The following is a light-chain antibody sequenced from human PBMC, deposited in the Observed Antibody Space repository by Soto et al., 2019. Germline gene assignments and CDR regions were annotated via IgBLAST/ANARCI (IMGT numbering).Light chain of an antibody. CDR1: QNVYNN. CDR2: DAS. V-gene: IGKV3-15*01. CDR3: QQCRNWPLT. J-gene: IGKJ4*01. Sequence: EIVMTQSPATLSVSPGEGATLSCKASQNVYNNLAWYQQRPGQPPRLLIYDASTRATGISARFSGSRSGTEFTLTISSLQSEDFAVYFCQQCRNWPLTFGGGTKVEIK.